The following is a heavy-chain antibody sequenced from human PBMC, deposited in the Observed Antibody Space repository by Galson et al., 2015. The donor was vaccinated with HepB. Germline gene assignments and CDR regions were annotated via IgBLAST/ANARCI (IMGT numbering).Heavy chain of an antibody. J-gene: IGHJ4*02. CDR3: AKDPEED. Sequence: SLRLSCAASGFTFSSYGMHWVRQAPGKGLEWVAVISYDGSNKYYADSVKGRFTISRDNSKNTLYLQMNSLRAEDTAVYYCAKDPEEDWGQGTLVTVSS. D-gene: IGHD1-14*01. CDR2: ISYDGSNK. V-gene: IGHV3-30*18. CDR1: GFTFSSYG.